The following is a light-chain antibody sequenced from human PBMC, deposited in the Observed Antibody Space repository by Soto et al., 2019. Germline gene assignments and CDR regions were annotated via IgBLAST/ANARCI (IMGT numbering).Light chain of an antibody. CDR2: EVT. J-gene: IGLJ3*02. CDR1: SSDVGGYNY. V-gene: IGLV2-8*01. CDR3: SSEAASNNFYFV. Sequence: QSALTQPPSASGSPGQSVTISCTGTSSDVGGYNYVSWYQQYPGRAPKLMIYEVTKRPSGVPDRFSGSKSGNTASLTVSGLQAEDEAYYSCSSEAASNNFYFVFGGGTKLTVL.